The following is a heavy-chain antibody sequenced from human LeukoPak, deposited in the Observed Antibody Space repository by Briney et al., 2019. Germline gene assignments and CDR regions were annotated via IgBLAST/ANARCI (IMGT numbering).Heavy chain of an antibody. Sequence: SETLSLTCTVSGGSISSTNYYWGWIRQPPGKGLEWIGSISYSGSTNYNPSLKSRVTISVDKSKNQFSLKLSSVTAADTAVYYCASLPGDWFDPWGQGTLVTVSS. CDR2: ISYSGST. V-gene: IGHV4-39*07. CDR1: GGSISSTNYY. J-gene: IGHJ5*02. CDR3: ASLPGDWFDP. D-gene: IGHD7-27*01.